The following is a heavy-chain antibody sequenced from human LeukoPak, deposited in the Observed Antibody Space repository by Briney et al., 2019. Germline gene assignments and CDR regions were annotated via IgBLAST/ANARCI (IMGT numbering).Heavy chain of an antibody. V-gene: IGHV4-38-2*01. D-gene: IGHD3-9*01. CDR1: GYSISSGYY. Sequence: SETLSLTCAVSGYSISSGYYWGWIRQPPGQGLEWIGSIYHSGSTYYNPSLKSRVTISVDTSKNQFSLKLSSVTAADTAVYYCARVDILTGFGYWGQGTLVTVSS. J-gene: IGHJ4*02. CDR3: ARVDILTGFGY. CDR2: IYHSGST.